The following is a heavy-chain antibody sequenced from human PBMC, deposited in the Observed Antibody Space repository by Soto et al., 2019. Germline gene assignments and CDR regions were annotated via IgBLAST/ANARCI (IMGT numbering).Heavy chain of an antibody. CDR1: GYTFTSYG. Sequence: ASVKVSCKASGYTFTSYGISWVRQAPGQGLEWMGWISAYNGNTNYAQKLQGRVTMTPDTSTSTAYMELRSLRSDDTAVYYCARGVPIAAAGDLFDYWGQGTLVTVSS. V-gene: IGHV1-18*01. D-gene: IGHD6-13*01. J-gene: IGHJ4*02. CDR2: ISAYNGNT. CDR3: ARGVPIAAAGDLFDY.